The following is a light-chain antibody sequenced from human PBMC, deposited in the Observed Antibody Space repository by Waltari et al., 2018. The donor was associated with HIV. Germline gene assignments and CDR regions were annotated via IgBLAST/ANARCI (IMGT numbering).Light chain of an antibody. J-gene: IGLJ3*02. V-gene: IGLV1-47*01. CDR2: RNK. Sequence: QSVLTQPPSASGTPGQRVTISCSGSSSNIGSNYVYWYKQLPGTAPKTLIYRNKRRRSGVPDHFSGSKSGTSASLAISGLRSEDEADYYCAAWDDSLSGLVFGGGTKLTVL. CDR3: AAWDDSLSGLV. CDR1: SSNIGSNY.